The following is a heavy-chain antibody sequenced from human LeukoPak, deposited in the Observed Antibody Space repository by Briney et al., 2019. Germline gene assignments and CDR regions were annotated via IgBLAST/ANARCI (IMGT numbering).Heavy chain of an antibody. CDR2: IYLGDSHA. Sequence: GESLKISCKGSGYSITTYWIGWVRQMPGKGLEWLGLIYLGDSHATSSPSSFQGQVTISADKSITTAYLQWSSLKASDSAMYYCFSAAHGTTYFDQWGQGVLVTVSS. J-gene: IGHJ4*02. V-gene: IGHV5-51*01. D-gene: IGHD2/OR15-2a*01. CDR3: FSAAHGTTYFDQ. CDR1: GYSITTYW.